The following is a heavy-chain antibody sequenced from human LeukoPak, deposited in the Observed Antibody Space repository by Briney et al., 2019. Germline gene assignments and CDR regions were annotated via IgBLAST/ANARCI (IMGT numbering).Heavy chain of an antibody. CDR1: GFTFSGAA. CDR2: IRSKARSYAT. V-gene: IGHV3-73*01. D-gene: IGHD5-24*01. Sequence: GGSLRLSCADSGFTFSGAAIHWVRQASGKGLEWVARIRSKARSYATEYAASVRGRFTISREDSKNTAYLQMNSLKTEDTAIYYCLEMNTKGYWGQGTLVTVSS. J-gene: IGHJ4*02. CDR3: LEMNTKGY.